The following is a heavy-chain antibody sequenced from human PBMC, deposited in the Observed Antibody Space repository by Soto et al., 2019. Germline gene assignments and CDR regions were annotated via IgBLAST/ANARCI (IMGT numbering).Heavy chain of an antibody. Sequence: PSETLSLTCTVSGGSISSNTYYWGWIRQSPGKGLEWIGSIDYSGSTYYNPSLKSRVTISVDTSKNQFSLKVSSVTAADTAVYYCARETYGDYVGYFDPWGQGTLVTVSS. CDR1: GGSISSNTYY. V-gene: IGHV4-39*07. CDR2: IDYSGST. D-gene: IGHD4-17*01. J-gene: IGHJ5*02. CDR3: ARETYGDYVGYFDP.